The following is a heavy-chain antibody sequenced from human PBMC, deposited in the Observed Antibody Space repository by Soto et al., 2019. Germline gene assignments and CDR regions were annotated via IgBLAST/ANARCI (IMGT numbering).Heavy chain of an antibody. J-gene: IGHJ4*02. CDR2: IWYDGSNK. D-gene: IGHD3-16*02. V-gene: IGHV3-33*01. CDR1: GCTFISYG. CDR3: ARGELSFSFDY. Sequence: PGGSLRLSCAASGCTFISYGMHWVRQAPGKGLEWVAVIWYDGSNKYYADSVKGRFTISRDNSKNTLYLQMNSLRAEDTAVYYCARGELSFSFDYWGQGTLVTVSS.